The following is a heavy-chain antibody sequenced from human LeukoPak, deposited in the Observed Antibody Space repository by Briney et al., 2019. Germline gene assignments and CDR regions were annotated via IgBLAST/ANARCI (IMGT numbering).Heavy chain of an antibody. CDR1: GVTVSSDA. CDR2: ISGSGGST. CDR3: AKSAVAYYYYYYMDV. D-gene: IGHD6-19*01. Sequence: GGSLRLSCAASGVTVSSDAMSWVRQASWKGLVSVSAISGSGGSTYYADSVKGRFTISRDNSKNTLYLQMNSLRAEDTAVYYCAKSAVAYYYYYYMDVWGKGTTVTVSS. V-gene: IGHV3-23*01. J-gene: IGHJ6*03.